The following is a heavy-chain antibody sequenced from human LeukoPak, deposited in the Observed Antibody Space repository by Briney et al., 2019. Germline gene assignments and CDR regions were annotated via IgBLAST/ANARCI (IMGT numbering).Heavy chain of an antibody. CDR3: ARGRYGDYGDY. Sequence: GGSLRLSCAASGFTFSSYSMNWVRQAPGKGLEWVSSISSSSYIHYADSVKGRFTISRDNAKNSLYLQMNSLRAEDTAVYYCARGRYGDYGDYWGQGTLVTVSS. CDR2: ISSSSYI. CDR1: GFTFSSYS. V-gene: IGHV3-21*01. J-gene: IGHJ4*02. D-gene: IGHD4-17*01.